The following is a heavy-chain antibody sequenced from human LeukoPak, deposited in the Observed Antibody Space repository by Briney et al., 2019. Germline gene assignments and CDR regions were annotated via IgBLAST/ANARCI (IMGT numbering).Heavy chain of an antibody. V-gene: IGHV3-21*01. CDR2: ISSDSSYI. Sequence: GGSLRLSCAASGFTFSSYSMNWVRQAPGKGLEWVSAISSDSSYIYYADSMKGRFTISRDNAKNSLYLQMNSLRAEDTAVYYCARDRSRVSDYWGQGTLVTVSS. J-gene: IGHJ4*02. CDR1: GFTFSSYS. CDR3: ARDRSRVSDY.